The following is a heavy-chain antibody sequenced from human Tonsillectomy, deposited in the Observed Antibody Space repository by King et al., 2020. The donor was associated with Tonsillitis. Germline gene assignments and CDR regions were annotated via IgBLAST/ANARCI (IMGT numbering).Heavy chain of an antibody. V-gene: IGHV4-34*01. CDR2: INHSGST. CDR1: GGSFSGYY. Sequence: VQLQQWGAGLLKPSETLSLTCAVYGGSFSGYYWSWIRQPPGKGLEWIGEINHSGSTNYNPSLKSRVTLSVETSKNQFSLKLSSVTVADTAVYYCARVMSSGWYAILYWGQGTLVTVSS. CDR3: ARVMSSGWYAILY. J-gene: IGHJ4*02. D-gene: IGHD6-19*01.